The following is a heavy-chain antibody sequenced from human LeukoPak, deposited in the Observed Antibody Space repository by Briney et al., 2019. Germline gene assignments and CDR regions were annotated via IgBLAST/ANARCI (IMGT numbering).Heavy chain of an antibody. J-gene: IGHJ4*02. D-gene: IGHD4-17*01. CDR1: GGSISSSSYY. CDR3: ARETTARGYFDY. Sequence: SETLSLTCTVSGGSISSSSYYWGWIRQPPGKGLEWIGSIYYSGSTNYNPSLKSRVTISIDTSKNHFSLRLSSVTAADTAVYYCARETTARGYFDYWGQGTLVTVSS. CDR2: IYYSGST. V-gene: IGHV4-39*02.